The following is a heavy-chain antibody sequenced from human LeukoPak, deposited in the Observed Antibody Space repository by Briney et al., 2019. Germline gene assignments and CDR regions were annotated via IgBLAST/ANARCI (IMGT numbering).Heavy chain of an antibody. CDR1: GGSFSGYY. J-gene: IGHJ5*02. Sequence: SETLSLTCAVYGGSFSGYYWSWIRQPPGKGLEWTGEINHSGSTNYNPSLKSRVTISVDTSKNQFSLKLSSVTAADTAVYYCARKGVPHYYGSGRANRPFDPWGQGTLVTVSS. D-gene: IGHD3-10*01. CDR2: INHSGST. V-gene: IGHV4-34*01. CDR3: ARKGVPHYYGSGRANRPFDP.